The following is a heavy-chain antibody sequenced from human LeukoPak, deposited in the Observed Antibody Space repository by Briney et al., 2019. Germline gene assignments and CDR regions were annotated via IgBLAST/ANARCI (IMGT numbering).Heavy chain of an antibody. Sequence: SVKVSCKASGGTFSSYAISWVRQAPGQGLEWMGGIIPIFGTANYAQKFQGRVTITADESTSTAYMELSSLRSEDTAVYYCARGRGTIFGVVINNWFDPWGQGTLVTVSS. CDR3: ARGRGTIFGVVINNWFDP. D-gene: IGHD3-3*01. J-gene: IGHJ5*02. CDR1: GGTFSSYA. CDR2: IIPIFGTA. V-gene: IGHV1-69*13.